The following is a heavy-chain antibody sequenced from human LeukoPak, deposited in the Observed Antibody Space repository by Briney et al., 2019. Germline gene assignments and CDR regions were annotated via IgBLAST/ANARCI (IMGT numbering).Heavy chain of an antibody. D-gene: IGHD4-23*01. Sequence: PGGSLRLSCAASGFTFSSYSMNWVRQAPGKGLEWVAVVSFDGSREYLADSVKSRFTISRDNSKNTLYLQMNTLRAEDTAVYYCVGYGGNSFWGQGTLVTVSS. J-gene: IGHJ4*02. V-gene: IGHV3-30*03. CDR3: VGYGGNSF. CDR2: VSFDGSRE. CDR1: GFTFSSYS.